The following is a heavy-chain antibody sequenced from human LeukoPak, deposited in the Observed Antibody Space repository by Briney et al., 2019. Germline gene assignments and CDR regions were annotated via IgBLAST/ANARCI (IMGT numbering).Heavy chain of an antibody. CDR2: INHSGST. Sequence: SETLSLTCAVYGGSFSGYYWSWIRQPPGKGLEWIGEINHSGSTNYNPSLKSRVTISVDTSKNQFSLKLSSVTAADTAVYYCAREAAAGKTDYWGQGTLVTVSS. CDR1: GGSFSGYY. D-gene: IGHD6-13*01. CDR3: AREAAAGKTDY. V-gene: IGHV4-34*01. J-gene: IGHJ4*02.